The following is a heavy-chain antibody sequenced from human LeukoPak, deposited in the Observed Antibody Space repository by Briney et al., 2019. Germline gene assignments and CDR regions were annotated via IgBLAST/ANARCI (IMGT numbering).Heavy chain of an antibody. Sequence: SETLSLTCTVSGGSISSYYWSWIRQPTGKGLEWIGRIYPGGSTNYNPSLKSRVTMSVDASQKQLSLKLSSVTAADTAVYYCARLGAAAELDYWGQGTLVTVSS. CDR1: GGSISSYY. CDR2: IYPGGST. CDR3: ARLGAAAELDY. D-gene: IGHD6-13*01. J-gene: IGHJ4*02. V-gene: IGHV4-4*07.